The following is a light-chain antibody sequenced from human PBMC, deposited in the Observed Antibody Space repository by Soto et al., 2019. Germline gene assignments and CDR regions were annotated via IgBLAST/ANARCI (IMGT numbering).Light chain of an antibody. J-gene: IGKJ2*02. CDR2: GAS. CDR1: QSVSSSY. Sequence: EIVLTQSPGTLSLSPGERATLSCRASQSVSSSYLAWYQQKPGQAPRLLIYGASSRATGIPDRFSGSGSGTDFTLTNSRLEPEAFAVYYCQQYGSSPGTFGQGTKLEIK. CDR3: QQYGSSPGT. V-gene: IGKV3-20*01.